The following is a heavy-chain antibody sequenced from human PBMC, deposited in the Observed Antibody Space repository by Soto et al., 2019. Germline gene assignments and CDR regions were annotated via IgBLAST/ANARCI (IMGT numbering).Heavy chain of an antibody. CDR2: IKSKTDGGTT. CDR3: TTSPHCTNGVCLYYYYYGMDV. CDR1: GFTFSNAW. Sequence: GGSLRLSCAASGFTFSNAWMNWVRQAPGKGLEWVGRIKSKTDGGTTDYAAPVKGRFTISRDDSKNTLYLQMNSLKTEDTAVYYCTTSPHCTNGVCLYYYYYGMDVWGQGTTVTVSS. V-gene: IGHV3-15*07. D-gene: IGHD2-8*01. J-gene: IGHJ6*02.